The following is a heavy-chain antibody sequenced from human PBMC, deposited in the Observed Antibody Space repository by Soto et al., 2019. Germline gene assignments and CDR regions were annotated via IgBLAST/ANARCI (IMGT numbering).Heavy chain of an antibody. D-gene: IGHD2-2*01. Sequence: PGGSLRLSCAASGFTFDDYAMHWVRQAPGKGLEWVSGISWNSGSIGYADSVKGRFTISRDNAKNSLYLQMNSLRAEDTALYYCAKDRGYCSSTSCPSGMDVWGQGTTVTVSS. CDR2: ISWNSGSI. J-gene: IGHJ6*02. CDR1: GFTFDDYA. V-gene: IGHV3-9*01. CDR3: AKDRGYCSSTSCPSGMDV.